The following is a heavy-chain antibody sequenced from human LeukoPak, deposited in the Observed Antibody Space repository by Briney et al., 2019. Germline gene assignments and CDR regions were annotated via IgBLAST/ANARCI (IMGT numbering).Heavy chain of an antibody. V-gene: IGHV1-46*01. CDR2: INPSGGST. CDR3: AREAAGIIVVVPAAINPLGY. D-gene: IGHD2-2*02. Sequence: ASVKVSCKASGYTFTSYYMHWVRQAPGQGLEWMGIINPSGGSTSYAQKFQGRVTMTRDTSISTAYMELSRLRSDDTAVYYCAREAAGIIVVVPAAINPLGYWGQGTLVTVSS. CDR1: GYTFTSYY. J-gene: IGHJ4*02.